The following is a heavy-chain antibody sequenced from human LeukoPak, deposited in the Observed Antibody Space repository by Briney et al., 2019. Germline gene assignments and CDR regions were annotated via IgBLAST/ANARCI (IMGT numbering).Heavy chain of an antibody. CDR1: GCTFTDYA. CDR2: INTGKGNT. Sequence: ASVRVSCKASGCTFTDYAMDWVRQAPGERLEWMGWINTGKGNTKYSQKFQGRVTITMDTSASTAYMELSSLRSEDTAVYYCARDHVVGLAPFDPWGQGTLVTVSS. J-gene: IGHJ5*02. D-gene: IGHD2-15*01. CDR3: ARDHVVGLAPFDP. V-gene: IGHV1-3*04.